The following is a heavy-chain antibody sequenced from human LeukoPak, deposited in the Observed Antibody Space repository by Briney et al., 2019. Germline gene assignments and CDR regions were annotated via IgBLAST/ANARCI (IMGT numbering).Heavy chain of an antibody. CDR1: GDSVSSNSAA. Sequence: SQTLSLTFAISGDSVSSNSAAWTWLRQSPSRGLEWLGSAYYRSKWYNDYAVSLKSQITINPDTSKNQFSLQLNSVTPEDTAVYYCARDLEYSSSYYYYGMDVWGQGTTVTVSS. CDR2: AYYRSKWYN. CDR3: ARDLEYSSSYYYYGMDV. D-gene: IGHD6-6*01. J-gene: IGHJ6*02. V-gene: IGHV6-1*01.